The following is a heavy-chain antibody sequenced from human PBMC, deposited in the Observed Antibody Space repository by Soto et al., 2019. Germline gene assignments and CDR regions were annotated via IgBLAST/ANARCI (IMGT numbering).Heavy chain of an antibody. CDR1: GFTFNNFA. D-gene: IGHD4-17*01. CDR2: LSGSGSST. J-gene: IGHJ4*02. CDR3: AKDRFNGDYASYFDS. Sequence: ESGGGLVQPGGSLRLSCAASGFTFNNFAMDWVRQAPGKGLEWVAGLSGSGSSTYYANSVKGRFIISRDNSKNTLYLQMHSLRAEDTAIYYCAKDRFNGDYASYFDSWGQGTLVTVSS. V-gene: IGHV3-23*01.